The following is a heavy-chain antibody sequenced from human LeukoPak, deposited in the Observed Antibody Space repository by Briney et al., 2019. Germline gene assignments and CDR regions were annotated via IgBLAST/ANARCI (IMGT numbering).Heavy chain of an antibody. J-gene: IGHJ6*02. Sequence: PSETLSLTCTVSGGSISSGGYYWSWIRQHPGKGLEWIGYIYYSGSTYYNPSLKSRVTISVDTSKNQFSLKLSSVTAADTAVYYCARSPITMVREYGMGVWGQGTTVTVSS. D-gene: IGHD3-10*01. CDR2: IYYSGST. CDR1: GGSISSGGYY. CDR3: ARSPITMVREYGMGV. V-gene: IGHV4-31*03.